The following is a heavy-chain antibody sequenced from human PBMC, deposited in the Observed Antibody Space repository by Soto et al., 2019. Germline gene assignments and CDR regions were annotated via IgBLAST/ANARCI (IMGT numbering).Heavy chain of an antibody. CDR3: ARQDSSGYGFDY. J-gene: IGHJ4*02. V-gene: IGHV4-59*08. CDR2: ISYSGST. CDR1: GGSISSFD. D-gene: IGHD3-22*01. Sequence: VQLQDSGPGLVKPSETLSLTCTISGGSISSFDWNWIRQPPGKGLEWIGYISYSGSTNYNPSLKSRVTISVDTSKNQFSLKLSSVTATDTAVYYCARQDSSGYGFDYWGQGTLVTVSS.